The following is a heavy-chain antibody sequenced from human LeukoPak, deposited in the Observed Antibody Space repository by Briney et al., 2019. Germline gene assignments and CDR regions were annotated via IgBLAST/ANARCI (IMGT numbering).Heavy chain of an antibody. CDR2: IYYSGST. Sequence: SETLSLTCTVSGGSISSSSYYWGWIRQPPGKGLEWIGSIYYSGSTYYNPFLKSRVTISVDTSKNQFSLKLSSVTAADTAAYYCARLRGSSAYYYYYYMDVWGKGTTVTVSS. D-gene: IGHD6-6*01. CDR1: GGSISSSSYY. V-gene: IGHV4-39*01. CDR3: ARLRGSSAYYYYYYMDV. J-gene: IGHJ6*03.